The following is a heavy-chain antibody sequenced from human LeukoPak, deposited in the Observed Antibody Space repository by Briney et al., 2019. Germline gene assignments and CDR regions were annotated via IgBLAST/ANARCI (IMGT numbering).Heavy chain of an antibody. D-gene: IGHD3-22*01. Sequence: GGSLRLSYAASGFTFSSYGMHWVRQAPGKGLEWVAVIWYDGSNKYYADSVKGRFTISRDNSKNTLYLQMNSLRAEDTAVYYCARPSGYYYDSSGFDYWGQGTLVTVSS. CDR3: ARPSGYYYDSSGFDY. CDR1: GFTFSSYG. J-gene: IGHJ4*02. V-gene: IGHV3-33*01. CDR2: IWYDGSNK.